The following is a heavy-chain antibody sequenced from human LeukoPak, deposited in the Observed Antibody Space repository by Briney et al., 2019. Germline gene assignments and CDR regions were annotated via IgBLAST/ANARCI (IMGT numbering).Heavy chain of an antibody. CDR2: INSEGSTI. V-gene: IGHV3-74*01. CDR3: ARISSDSISYYDH. Sequence: GGSLRLSCAGSGITFSTYWMHWARQAPGKGLVWVSRINSEGSTISYADSVKGRFTISRDDAKNTLFLQMNSLRAEDTAVYYCARISSDSISYYDHWGQGTLVTVSP. J-gene: IGHJ4*02. CDR1: GITFSTYW. D-gene: IGHD3-22*01.